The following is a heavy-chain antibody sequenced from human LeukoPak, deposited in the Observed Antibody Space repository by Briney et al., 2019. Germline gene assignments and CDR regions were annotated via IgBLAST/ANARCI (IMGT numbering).Heavy chain of an antibody. CDR3: AKDRVAHFFYWYFDL. CDR2: ISGSGGSA. J-gene: IGHJ2*01. Sequence: GGSLRLSCAASGFTFSSYAMSWVRQAPGKGLEWVSGISGSGGSALYADSVKGRFTISRDNSKKTVYLQMNSLRAEDTAVYYCAKDRVAHFFYWYFDLWGRGTLVTVSS. D-gene: IGHD5-12*01. CDR1: GFTFSSYA. V-gene: IGHV3-23*01.